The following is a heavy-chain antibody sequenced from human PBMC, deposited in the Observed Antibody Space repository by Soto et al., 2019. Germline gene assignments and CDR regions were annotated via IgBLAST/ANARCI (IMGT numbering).Heavy chain of an antibody. Sequence: ASVKVSCKASGYTFTSYGISWVRQAPGQGLEWMGWISAYNGNTNYAQKLQGRVTMTTDTSTSTAYMELRSLRSDDTAVYYCASDQSVLGWLDPWGQGPLVTVYS. CDR3: ASDQSVLGWLDP. CDR2: ISAYNGNT. J-gene: IGHJ5*02. V-gene: IGHV1-18*01. CDR1: GYTFTSYG. D-gene: IGHD2-21*01.